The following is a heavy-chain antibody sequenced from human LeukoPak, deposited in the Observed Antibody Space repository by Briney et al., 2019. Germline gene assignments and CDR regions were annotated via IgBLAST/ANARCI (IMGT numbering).Heavy chain of an antibody. V-gene: IGHV1-24*01. CDR3: ATRILTGYTNWFDP. Sequence: ASVKVSCTVSGYTLTELSMHWVRQAPGKGLEWVGGFDPEDGETIYAQKFQGRVTMTEDTSTDTAYMELSSLRSDDTAVYYCATRILTGYTNWFDPWVQGTLVTVSS. J-gene: IGHJ5*02. CDR2: FDPEDGET. D-gene: IGHD3-9*01. CDR1: GYTLTELS.